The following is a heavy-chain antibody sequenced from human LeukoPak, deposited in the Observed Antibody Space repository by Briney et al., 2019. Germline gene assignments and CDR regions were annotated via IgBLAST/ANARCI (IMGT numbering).Heavy chain of an antibody. J-gene: IGHJ4*02. CDR2: IDHSGSA. Sequence: SETLSLTCAVYGGSFSDYYWSWIRQSPEKGLEWIGEIDHSGSANYNPSLKSRVTISVDTSKNQFSLKLSSVTAADTAVYYCARDGGSGFYYFDYWGQGTLVTVSS. D-gene: IGHD3-10*01. V-gene: IGHV4-34*01. CDR1: GGSFSDYY. CDR3: ARDGGSGFYYFDY.